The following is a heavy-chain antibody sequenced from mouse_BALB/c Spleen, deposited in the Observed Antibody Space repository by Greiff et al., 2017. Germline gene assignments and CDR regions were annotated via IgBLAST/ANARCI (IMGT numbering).Heavy chain of an antibody. V-gene: IGHV1S41*01. Sequence: DLVKPGASVKLSCKASGYTFTSYWINWIKQRPGQGLEWIGRIAPGSGSTYYNEMFKGKATLTEDTSSSTAYIQLSSLSSEDSAVYFCARSNGNYAYYYAMDYWGQGTSVTVSS. J-gene: IGHJ4*01. D-gene: IGHD2-1*01. CDR1: GYTFTSYW. CDR2: IAPGSGST. CDR3: ARSNGNYAYYYAMDY.